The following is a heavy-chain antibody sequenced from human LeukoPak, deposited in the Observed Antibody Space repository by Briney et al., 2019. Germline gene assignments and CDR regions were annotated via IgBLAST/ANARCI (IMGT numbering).Heavy chain of an antibody. V-gene: IGHV4-59*01. J-gene: IGHJ3*02. D-gene: IGHD3-9*01. CDR2: INYSGST. Sequence: PSETLSLTCTVSGGSISSYYWSWIRQPPGKGLEWIGYINYSGSTNYNPSLKSRVTISVDTSKNQFSLKLSSVTAADTAVYYCARDGDYDILTGSALDAFDIWGQGTMVTVSS. CDR3: ARDGDYDILTGSALDAFDI. CDR1: GGSISSYY.